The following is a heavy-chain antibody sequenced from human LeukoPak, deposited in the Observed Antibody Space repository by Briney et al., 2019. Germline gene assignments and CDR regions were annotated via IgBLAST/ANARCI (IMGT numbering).Heavy chain of an antibody. CDR1: GFTFSSYW. J-gene: IGHJ4*02. CDR2: IKQDGNEK. Sequence: PGGSLRLSCAASGFTFSSYWMSWVRQAPGKGLEWVANIKQDGNEKYYVDSVKGRFTISRDNAKDSLYLQMNSLRAEDAAVYYCARGRIEPWLVCFDYWGQGTLVTVSS. D-gene: IGHD6-19*01. CDR3: ARGRIEPWLVCFDY. V-gene: IGHV3-7*01.